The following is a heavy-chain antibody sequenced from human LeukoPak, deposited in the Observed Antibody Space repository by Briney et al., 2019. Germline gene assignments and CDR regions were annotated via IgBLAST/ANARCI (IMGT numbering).Heavy chain of an antibody. CDR1: GFTFSSYA. V-gene: IGHV3-23*01. CDR3: AKMQKFLLTAAAGSNWFDP. D-gene: IGHD6-13*01. Sequence: PGGSQRLSCAASGFTFSSYAMSWVRQAPGKGLEWVSAISGSGGSTYYADSVKGRFTISRDNSKNTLYLQMNSLRAEDTAVYYCAKMQKFLLTAAAGSNWFDPWGQGTLVTVSS. J-gene: IGHJ5*02. CDR2: ISGSGGST.